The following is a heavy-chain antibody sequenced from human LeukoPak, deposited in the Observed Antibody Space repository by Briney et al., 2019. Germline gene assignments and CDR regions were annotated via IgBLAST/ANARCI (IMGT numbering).Heavy chain of an antibody. D-gene: IGHD3-10*01. Sequence: GGSLRLSCAASGFTFSSYGMSWVRQAPGKGLEWVSVISGSGGRTYYADSVKGRFTISRDNSNNTLYLQMNSLETEDTAVYYCTRDYDSGSHTDAFGVWGQGTMVTVSS. J-gene: IGHJ3*01. CDR3: TRDYDSGSHTDAFGV. V-gene: IGHV3-23*01. CDR1: GFTFSSYG. CDR2: ISGSGGRT.